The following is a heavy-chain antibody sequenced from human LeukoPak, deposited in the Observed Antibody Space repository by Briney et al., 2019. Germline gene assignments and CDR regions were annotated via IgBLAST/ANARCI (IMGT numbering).Heavy chain of an antibody. CDR2: ISSSSSTI. J-gene: IGHJ4*02. D-gene: IGHD3-22*01. V-gene: IGHV3-48*01. CDR1: GFTFSSYS. Sequence: GGSLRLSCAASGFTFSSYSMNWVRQAPGKGLEWVSYISSSSSTIYYADSVKGRFTISRDNAKNSLYLQMNSLRAEDTAVYYCARDRGYYYDSSGYYLRWGQGTLVTVSS. CDR3: ARDRGYYYDSSGYYLR.